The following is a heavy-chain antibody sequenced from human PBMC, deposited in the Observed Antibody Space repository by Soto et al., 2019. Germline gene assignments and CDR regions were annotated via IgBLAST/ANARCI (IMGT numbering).Heavy chain of an antibody. CDR2: IHYSGST. D-gene: IGHD3-9*01. CDR3: VRDYLLTGFDP. V-gene: IGHV4-59*01. Sequence: SETLSLTCTVSCGSISSYYWSRIRQPPGKGLEWIGYIHYSGSTNHNPSPKSRVTISVDTSKNQYSLKMKSVTAADTAVYYCVRDYLLTGFDPWGQGALVTVSS. J-gene: IGHJ5*02. CDR1: CGSISSYY.